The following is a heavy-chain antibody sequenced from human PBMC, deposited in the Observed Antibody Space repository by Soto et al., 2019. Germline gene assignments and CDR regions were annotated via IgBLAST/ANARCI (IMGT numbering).Heavy chain of an antibody. CDR1: GASVSSSDY. D-gene: IGHD6-13*01. CDR3: VRRYQVQQPPV. J-gene: IGHJ6*03. V-gene: IGHV4-39*01. Sequence: QLQLQESGPGLVKPSETLSLTCSVSGASVSSSDYWVWIRQPPGKGLEWVGSIYSGGSTYYNPSLESRVTISVDTSKNQFSLKLSSVTAADTAVYDCVRRYQVQQPPVWGTGTTVTVS. CDR2: IYSGGST.